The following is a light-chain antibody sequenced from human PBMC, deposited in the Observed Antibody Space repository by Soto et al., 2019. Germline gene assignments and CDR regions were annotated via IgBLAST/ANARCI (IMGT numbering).Light chain of an antibody. CDR1: QSVSSSY. Sequence: IVLTQSPGTLSLSPGERATLSCRASQSVSSSYLAWYQQKAGQAPRLLIYGASTRATGIPDRFSGSGSGTDFTLTISRLEAEDFGVYYCQQYGSSPLTFGGGTKVEIK. J-gene: IGKJ4*01. V-gene: IGKV3-20*01. CDR2: GAS. CDR3: QQYGSSPLT.